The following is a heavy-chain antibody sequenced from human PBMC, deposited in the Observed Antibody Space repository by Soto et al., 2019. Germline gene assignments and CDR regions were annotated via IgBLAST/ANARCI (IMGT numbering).Heavy chain of an antibody. D-gene: IGHD3-16*01. CDR1: GFTFSNYW. V-gene: IGHV3-74*01. Sequence: EEQLVESGGGLVQPGGSLRVSCAASGFTFSNYWMHWVRQVPGKGLVWVSRVNFDGRTTNYADSVKGRFTISRDNARNRVYLQRSRLRAEDTAVYYGGRGIKTYYGVDVWGQGTPVTVSS. CDR3: GRGIKTYYGVDV. J-gene: IGHJ6*02. CDR2: VNFDGRTT.